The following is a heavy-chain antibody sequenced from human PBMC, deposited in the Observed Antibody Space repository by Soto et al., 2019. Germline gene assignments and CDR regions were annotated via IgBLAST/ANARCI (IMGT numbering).Heavy chain of an antibody. Sequence: SETLSLTCAVYGGSFSGYYWTWIRQPPGKGLEWIGEINHSGTINFNLSLKSRLTISLDTSKKHFSLKLSSVTDADTAAYYCARADSTLVTSSSLDEWGQGTTQTVSS. D-gene: IGHD2-21*02. J-gene: IGHJ6*02. CDR2: INHSGTI. CDR1: GGSFSGYY. CDR3: ARADSTLVTSSSLDE. V-gene: IGHV4-34*01.